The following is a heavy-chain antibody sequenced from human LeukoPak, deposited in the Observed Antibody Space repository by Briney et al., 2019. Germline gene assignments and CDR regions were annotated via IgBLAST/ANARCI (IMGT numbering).Heavy chain of an antibody. CDR3: ATTTGGYSYEGLDY. J-gene: IGHJ4*02. D-gene: IGHD5-18*01. V-gene: IGHV4-4*07. Sequence: PSETLSLTCTVSGGSISSYYWSWIRQPAGKGLEWIGRIYTSGSTNYNPSLKSRVTISVDTSKNQFSLKLSSVTAADTAVYYCATTTGGYSYEGLDYWGQGTLVTVSS. CDR1: GGSISSYY. CDR2: IYTSGST.